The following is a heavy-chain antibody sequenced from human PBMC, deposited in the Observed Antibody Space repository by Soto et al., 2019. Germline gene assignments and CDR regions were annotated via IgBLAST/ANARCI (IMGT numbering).Heavy chain of an antibody. CDR1: GFTVSSNY. V-gene: IGHV3-53*04. Sequence: EVQLVESGGGLVRPGGSLRLSCAASGFTVSSNYMSWVRQAPGKGLEWVSILYSGGNTHYADSVKGRFTISRHSSKNTLYLQMNSLRLEDTAVYFCARDPPDPYHDSSDFYTDWGQGTLVTVSS. CDR3: ARDPPDPYHDSSDFYTD. J-gene: IGHJ4*02. D-gene: IGHD3-22*01. CDR2: LYSGGNT.